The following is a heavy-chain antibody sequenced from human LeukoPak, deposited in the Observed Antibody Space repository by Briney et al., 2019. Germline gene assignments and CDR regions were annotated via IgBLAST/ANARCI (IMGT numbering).Heavy chain of an antibody. CDR1: GFTFSSYS. CDR2: ISSSSSTI. D-gene: IGHD4-17*01. CDR3: AREARGDLGAADY. Sequence: PGGSLRLSCAASGFTFSSYSMNWVRQAPGKGLEWVSYISSSSSTIYYADSVKGRFTISRDNAKNSLYLQMNSLRAEDTAVYYCAREARGDLGAADYWGQGTLVTVSS. V-gene: IGHV3-48*04. J-gene: IGHJ4*02.